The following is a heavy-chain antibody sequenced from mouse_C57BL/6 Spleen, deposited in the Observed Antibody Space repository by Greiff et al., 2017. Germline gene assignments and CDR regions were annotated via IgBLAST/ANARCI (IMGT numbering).Heavy chain of an antibody. J-gene: IGHJ4*01. CDR3: ARDYDEYAMDY. Sequence: QVQLQQPGAELVKPGASVKLSCKASGYTFTSYWMHWVKQRPGQGLEWIGMIHPNSGSTNYNEKFKSKATLTVDKSSSTAYMQLSSLTSEDSAVYCCARDYDEYAMDYWGQGTSVTVSS. CDR2: IHPNSGST. CDR1: GYTFTSYW. D-gene: IGHD2-4*01. V-gene: IGHV1-64*01.